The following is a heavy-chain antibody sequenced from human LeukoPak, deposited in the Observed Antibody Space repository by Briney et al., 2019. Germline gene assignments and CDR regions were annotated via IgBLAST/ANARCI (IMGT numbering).Heavy chain of an antibody. J-gene: IGHJ4*02. CDR3: ATSRYCSNGVCPFDY. Sequence: ASVNVSCKTSGYTFTSYDMNSVRQAAGQGLKWMGWTSPNTGYIYYAQKFQGRMTMATNTATRTVYMELSSLRSEDTALYYCATSRYCSNGVCPFDYWGQGTLVTVSS. CDR2: TSPNTGYI. V-gene: IGHV1-8*01. CDR1: GYTFTSYD. D-gene: IGHD2-8*01.